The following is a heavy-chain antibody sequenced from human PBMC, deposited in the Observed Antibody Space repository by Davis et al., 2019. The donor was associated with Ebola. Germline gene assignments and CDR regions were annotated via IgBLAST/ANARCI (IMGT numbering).Heavy chain of an antibody. CDR3: ARLGSSGHDFDY. Sequence: GESLKISCKDSGYITTNYWIGWVRQMPGKGLQWMGIIYLDDSDTRYSPSFRGQVTISTDKSISTAYLQWSSLEASDTAMYYCARLGSSGHDFDYWGQGTLVIVSS. J-gene: IGHJ4*02. CDR1: GYITTNYW. CDR2: IYLDDSDT. V-gene: IGHV5-51*01. D-gene: IGHD3-22*01.